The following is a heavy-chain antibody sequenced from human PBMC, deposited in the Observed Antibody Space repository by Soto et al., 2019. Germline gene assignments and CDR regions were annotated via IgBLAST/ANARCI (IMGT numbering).Heavy chain of an antibody. CDR2: ISYDGSNE. D-gene: IGHD2-15*01. CDR1: AFTFRSYD. Sequence: GGSLRLSCAASAFTFRSYDMHWVRQAPGKGLELLTFISYDGSNEYYADSVKGRFAISRDNSKNTLYLQMNSLRPEDTAVYYCARYCNGGACYSGSLDYWGQGTLVTVSS. J-gene: IGHJ4*02. CDR3: ARYCNGGACYSGSLDY. V-gene: IGHV3-30*09.